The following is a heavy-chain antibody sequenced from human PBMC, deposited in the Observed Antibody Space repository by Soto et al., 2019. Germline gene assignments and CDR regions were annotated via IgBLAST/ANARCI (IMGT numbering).Heavy chain of an antibody. J-gene: IGHJ6*03. Sequence: QVQLQQWGAGLLKPSETLSLTCAVSGGSFTGYFWNWIRQTPGKGLEWIGEINQSGSTTYNSSLKSRVTISVDRSKNQFSLGLNSVTAADTAVYYCARGNFWSGYDPSYYYYMDVWGKGTAVTVSS. CDR3: ARGNFWSGYDPSYYYYMDV. CDR1: GGSFTGYF. V-gene: IGHV4-34*02. CDR2: INQSGST. D-gene: IGHD3-3*01.